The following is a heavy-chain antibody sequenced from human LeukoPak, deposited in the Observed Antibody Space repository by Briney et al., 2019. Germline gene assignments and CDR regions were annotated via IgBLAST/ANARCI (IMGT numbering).Heavy chain of an antibody. CDR3: ARGLXXXXXXXXXXDX. CDR1: GFTFSSYS. V-gene: IGHV3-21*01. CDR2: ISSSSSYI. J-gene: IGHJ4*02. Sequence: GGSLRLSCATSGFTFSSYSMNWVRQAPGKGLEWVSSISSSSSYIYYADSVKGRFTISRDNAKNSLYLQMNSLRAEDTAVYYCARGLXXXXXXXXXXDXWGQXTLVTVSS.